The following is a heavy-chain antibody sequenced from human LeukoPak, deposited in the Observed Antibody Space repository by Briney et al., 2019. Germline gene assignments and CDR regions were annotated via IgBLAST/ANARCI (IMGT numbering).Heavy chain of an antibody. J-gene: IGHJ4*02. CDR3: ARDGYGDYVRTFDH. D-gene: IGHD4-17*01. Sequence: ASVKVSFKCSGYTFTSYGNNWVRQAPARGLEGMGCISAYNCKTNYAHKLHGRVTINTDTSTRTAYMELRSLRSDDTAVYYCARDGYGDYVRTFDHWGQGTLVTVSS. CDR1: GYTFTSYG. V-gene: IGHV1-18*04. CDR2: ISAYNCKT.